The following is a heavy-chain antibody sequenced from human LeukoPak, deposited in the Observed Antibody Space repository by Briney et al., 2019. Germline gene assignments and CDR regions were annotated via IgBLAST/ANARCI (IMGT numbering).Heavy chain of an antibody. CDR1: GFTFSSYG. Sequence: PGGSLRLSCAASGFTFSSYGMHWVRQAPGKGLEWVAFIRYDGSNKYYADSVKGRFTISRDNSKNTLYLQMNSLRAEDTAVYYCAKGTGYCTNGVCILDYWGQGTLVTVSS. CDR3: AKGTGYCTNGVCILDY. V-gene: IGHV3-30*02. D-gene: IGHD2-8*01. CDR2: IRYDGSNK. J-gene: IGHJ4*02.